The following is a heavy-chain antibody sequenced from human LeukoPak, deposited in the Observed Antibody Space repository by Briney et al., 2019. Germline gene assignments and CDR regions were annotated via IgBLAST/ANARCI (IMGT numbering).Heavy chain of an antibody. CDR2: IIPIFGTA. J-gene: IGHJ5*02. D-gene: IGHD4-11*01. CDR3: AREVLGVTTINWFDP. V-gene: IGHV1-69*01. Sequence: GSSVKVSCKASGGTFSSYAISWVRQAPGQGLEWMGGIIPIFGTANYAQKFQGRVTITADESTSTAYMELSSLRSEDTAVYYCAREVLGVTTINWFDPWGQGTLVTVSS. CDR1: GGTFSSYA.